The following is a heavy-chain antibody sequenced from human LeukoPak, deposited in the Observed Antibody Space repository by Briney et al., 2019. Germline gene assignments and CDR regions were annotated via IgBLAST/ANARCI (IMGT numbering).Heavy chain of an antibody. CDR3: ARALGDQPDYYYGMDV. V-gene: IGHV3-21*01. J-gene: IGHJ6*02. CDR2: ITTSTTVPHI. D-gene: IGHD2-2*01. Sequence: GESLRLSCAASGFTFSTYSMNWVRQAPGRGLEWVSSITTSTTVPHIFYADSVTGRFTISRDNADNSLLPQMNGLRAEDTAVYYCARALGDQPDYYYGMDVWGQGTTVTVSS. CDR1: GFTFSTYS.